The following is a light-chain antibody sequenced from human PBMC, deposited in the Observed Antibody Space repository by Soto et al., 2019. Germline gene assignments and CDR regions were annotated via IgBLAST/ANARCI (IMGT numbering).Light chain of an antibody. CDR2: LGS. CDR3: MQALQTLWT. CDR1: QSLLHSNGYNY. Sequence: DIVMTQSPLSLPVTPGEPASISCRSSQSLLHSNGYNYLDWYLQKPGQSPQLLIYLGSNRASGVPARFSGSGSGTDFTLKISRVEAEDVGVYYCMQALQTLWTFGQGTKVEIK. J-gene: IGKJ1*01. V-gene: IGKV2-28*01.